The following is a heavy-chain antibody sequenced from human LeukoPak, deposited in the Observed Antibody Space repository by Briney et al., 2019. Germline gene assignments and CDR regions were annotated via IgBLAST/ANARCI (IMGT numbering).Heavy chain of an antibody. J-gene: IGHJ5*02. D-gene: IGHD6-19*01. CDR2: IYYSGST. CDR1: GGSISSSSYY. V-gene: IGHV4-39*01. CDR3: ARRIRAPYSSGWLNWFDP. Sequence: KPSGTLSLTCTVSGGSISSSSYYWGWIRQPPGKGLEWIGSIYYSGSTYYNPSLKSRVTISVDTSKNQFSLKLSSVTAADTAVCYCARRIRAPYSSGWLNWFDPWGQGTLVTVSS.